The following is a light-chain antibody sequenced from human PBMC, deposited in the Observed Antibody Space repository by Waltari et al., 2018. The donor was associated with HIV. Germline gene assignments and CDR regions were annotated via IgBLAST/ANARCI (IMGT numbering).Light chain of an antibody. J-gene: IGLJ3*02. V-gene: IGLV2-14*03. CDR2: DVI. Sequence: QSALTQPASVSGSPGQSTTISCTGTSSAVGGYIYAAWYQHHPAKAPKLMIYDVINRPSGVSNRFSGSKSGNTASLTISGLQAEDEADYYCTSYTSSTTFWVFGGGTKLTVL. CDR1: SSAVGGYIY. CDR3: TSYTSSTTFWV.